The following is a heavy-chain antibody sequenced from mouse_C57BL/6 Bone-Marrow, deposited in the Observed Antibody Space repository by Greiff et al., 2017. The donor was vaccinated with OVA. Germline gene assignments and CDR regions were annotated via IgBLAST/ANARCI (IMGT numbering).Heavy chain of an antibody. CDR3: ARRDGSYAMYY. CDR1: GFTFSDYY. D-gene: IGHD1-1*01. CDR2: ISNGGGST. J-gene: IGHJ4*01. Sequence: EVKLVESGGGLVQPGGSLKLSCAASGFTFSDYYMYWVRQTPEKRLEWVAYISNGGGSTYYPDTVKGRFTISRDNAKNTLYLQMSRLKSEDTAMYYCARRDGSYAMYYWGQGTSVTVSS. V-gene: IGHV5-12*01.